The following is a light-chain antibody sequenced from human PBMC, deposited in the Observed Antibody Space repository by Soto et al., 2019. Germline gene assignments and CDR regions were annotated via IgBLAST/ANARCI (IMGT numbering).Light chain of an antibody. CDR1: QSVSSN. V-gene: IGKV3-15*01. Sequence: EIVMTQSPATLSVSPGERATLSCRASQSVSSNLAWYQQKPGQAPSLLIYGASTRANGIPGRFSGSVSGTDFPLTISSLQSEYFAVYYFQQYNNWPRPLGQGTKVEIK. J-gene: IGKJ1*01. CDR3: QQYNNWPRP. CDR2: GAS.